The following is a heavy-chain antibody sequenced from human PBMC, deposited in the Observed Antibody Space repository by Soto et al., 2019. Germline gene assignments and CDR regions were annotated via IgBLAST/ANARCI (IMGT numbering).Heavy chain of an antibody. V-gene: IGHV4-4*07. Sequence: SETLSLTCTVSGDSISSYYWNWIRQPAGKGLEWIGRIDASGNSNYNPSLKSRVTMSVDTSKKQFSLKVTSVTAADTAVYYCARYSSNWFQTEGMDVWGQGTTVTVS. J-gene: IGHJ6*02. D-gene: IGHD6-13*01. CDR1: GDSISSYY. CDR2: IDASGNS. CDR3: ARYSSNWFQTEGMDV.